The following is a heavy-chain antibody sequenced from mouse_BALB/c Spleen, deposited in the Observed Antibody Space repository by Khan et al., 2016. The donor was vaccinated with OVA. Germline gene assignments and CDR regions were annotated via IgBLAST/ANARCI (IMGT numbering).Heavy chain of an antibody. CDR1: GFSLTNYG. CDR2: MWSDGST. CDR3: ARQPYYHYNVMDY. Sequence: QVQLKESGPGLVAPSQSLSITCTIPGFSLTNYGVHWVRQPPGKGLEWLVLMWSDGSTNYNSALKSRLTISKDNSKSQVFLKMNSLQTDDTAMYFCARQPYYHYNVMDYWGQGTSVTVSS. D-gene: IGHD2-10*01. V-gene: IGHV2-6-1*01. J-gene: IGHJ4*01.